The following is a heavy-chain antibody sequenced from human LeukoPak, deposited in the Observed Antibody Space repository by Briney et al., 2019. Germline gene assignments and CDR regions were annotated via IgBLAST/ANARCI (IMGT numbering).Heavy chain of an antibody. CDR2: IISSGSTI. V-gene: IGHV3-11*01. Sequence: PGGSLRLSCAASGFTFSDYYMSWIRQAPGKGLGWVSYIISSGSTIYYADSEKGRFTISRDNAQNSLYLQRNSLRAEETAVYYCARDRVYDYVWGDPVRGPDYWGQGTLVTVSS. CDR1: GFTFSDYY. CDR3: ARDRVYDYVWGDPVRGPDY. D-gene: IGHD3-16*01. J-gene: IGHJ4*02.